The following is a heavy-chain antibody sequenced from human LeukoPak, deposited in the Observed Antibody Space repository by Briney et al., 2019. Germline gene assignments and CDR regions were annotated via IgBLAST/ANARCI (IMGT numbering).Heavy chain of an antibody. CDR2: ISYDGSNK. CDR1: GFTFSSYG. V-gene: IGHV3-30*18. D-gene: IGHD3/OR15-3a*01. CDR3: AKEWAGYGVY. Sequence: GRPLRLSCAASGFTFSSYGMHWVRQAPGKGLEWVAVISYDGSNKYYADSVKGRFTISRDNSKNTLYLQMNSLRAEDTAVYYCAKEWAGYGVYWGQGTLVTVSS. J-gene: IGHJ4*02.